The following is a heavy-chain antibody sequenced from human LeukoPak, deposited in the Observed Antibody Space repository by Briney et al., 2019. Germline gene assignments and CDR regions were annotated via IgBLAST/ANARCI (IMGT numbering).Heavy chain of an antibody. Sequence: GGPLRLSCAASGMTFSNHWMHWVRQAQGKGLVWVSLIKTDGRTTIYADSVKGRFTISRDNGKSTLYLQMNSLRAEDTAIYYCTTGPSYGYEWWGQGTVVTVSS. CDR1: GMTFSNHW. V-gene: IGHV3-74*01. CDR3: TTGPSYGYEW. D-gene: IGHD3-16*01. J-gene: IGHJ4*02. CDR2: IKTDGRTT.